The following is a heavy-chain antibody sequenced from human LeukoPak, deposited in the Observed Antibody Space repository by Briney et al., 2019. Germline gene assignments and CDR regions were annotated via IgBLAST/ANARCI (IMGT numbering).Heavy chain of an antibody. CDR2: ISWDGGST. D-gene: IGHD5-12*01. CDR3: AKAGLRNYYYYYGMDV. Sequence: GGSLTLSCAASGFTFDDYPMHWVRQAPGRGLVWVSFISWDGGSTYYADSVKGRFTISRDNSKNSLYLQMNSLRTEDTALYYCAKAGLRNYYYYYGMDVWGQETTVTVSS. V-gene: IGHV3-43*01. J-gene: IGHJ6*02. CDR1: GFTFDDYP.